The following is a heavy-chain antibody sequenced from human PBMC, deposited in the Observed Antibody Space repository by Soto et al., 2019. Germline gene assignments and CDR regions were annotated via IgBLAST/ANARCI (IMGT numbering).Heavy chain of an antibody. D-gene: IGHD3-22*01. J-gene: IGHJ4*02. CDR1: GGTFIHNA. V-gene: IGHV1-69*13. Sequence: SVKVSFKASGGTFIHNAISWVRQAPGQGLEWMGGIIPIFGTANYAQKFKGRVTIAADESTTTAYMELSSLRSEDTAVYYCVRGWGYDSSDYYYAYWGQGTLVTVSS. CDR3: VRGWGYDSSDYYYAY. CDR2: IIPIFGTA.